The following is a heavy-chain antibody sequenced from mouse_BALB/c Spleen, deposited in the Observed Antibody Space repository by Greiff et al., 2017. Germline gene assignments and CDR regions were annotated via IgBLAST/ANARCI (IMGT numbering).Heavy chain of an antibody. CDR3: ARDLGPHFDY. D-gene: IGHD4-1*01. CDR1: GFTFTDYY. J-gene: IGHJ2*01. CDR2: IRNKANGYTT. V-gene: IGHV7-3*02. Sequence: EVKLQESGGGLVQPGGSLRLSCATSGFTFTDYYMSWVRQPPGKALEWLGFIRNKANGYTTEYSASVKGRFTISRDNSQSILYLQMNTLRAEDSATYYCARDLGPHFDYWGQGTTLTVSS.